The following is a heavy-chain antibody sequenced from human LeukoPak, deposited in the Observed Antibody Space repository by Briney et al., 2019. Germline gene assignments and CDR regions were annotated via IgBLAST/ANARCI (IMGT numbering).Heavy chain of an antibody. D-gene: IGHD4-17*01. CDR2: IVVGSGNT. CDR1: GFTFTSSA. Sequence: GASVKVSCKASGFTFTSSAVQWVRQARGQRLEWIGWIVVGSGNTNYAQKFQERVTITRDMSTSRAYMELSSLRSEDTAVYYCAAARSLYGDHDAFDIWGQGTMVTVSS. J-gene: IGHJ3*02. V-gene: IGHV1-58*01. CDR3: AAARSLYGDHDAFDI.